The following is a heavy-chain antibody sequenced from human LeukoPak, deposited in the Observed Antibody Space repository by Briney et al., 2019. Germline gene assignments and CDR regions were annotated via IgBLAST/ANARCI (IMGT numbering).Heavy chain of an antibody. V-gene: IGHV3-20*04. CDR3: ARSRHSYDNSGFPHY. CDR1: GFNFDDYV. J-gene: IGHJ4*02. Sequence: PGGSLRLSCAASGFNFDDYVMSWVRQAPGKGLEWVSGINWNGGSRGYADSVKGRFTISRDNAKNSLYLQMNSLRAEDTALYYCARSRHSYDNSGFPHYWGQGTLVTVSS. CDR2: INWNGGSR. D-gene: IGHD3-22*01.